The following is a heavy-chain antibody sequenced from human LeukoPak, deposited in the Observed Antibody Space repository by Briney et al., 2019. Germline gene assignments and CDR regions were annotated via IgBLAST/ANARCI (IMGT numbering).Heavy chain of an antibody. CDR3: AKSPTYGSGAYYFDY. CDR1: GFTFDDYA. D-gene: IGHD3-10*01. CDR2: ISWNSGSI. J-gene: IGHJ4*02. Sequence: GGSLRLPCAASGFTFDDYAMHWVRQAPGKGLEWVSGISWNSGSIAYADSVKGRLAISRDNAKSSLFLQMDSLRAEDMALYYCAKSPTYGSGAYYFDYWGQGTLVTVSS. V-gene: IGHV3-9*03.